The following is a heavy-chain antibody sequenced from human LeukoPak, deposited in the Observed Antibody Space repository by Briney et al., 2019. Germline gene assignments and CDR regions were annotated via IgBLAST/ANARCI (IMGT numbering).Heavy chain of an antibody. V-gene: IGHV4-4*07. Sequence: SETLSLTCTVSGGSIATYYWSWIRQPAGKGLEWIGRIYDSGSTQYNPSLRSRVTMSVDRSRNQFSLKLSSVTAADTALYFCARDIRNSGSYYSDYWGRGTLVTVSS. CDR1: GGSIATYY. CDR3: ARDIRNSGSYYSDY. J-gene: IGHJ4*02. D-gene: IGHD3-10*01. CDR2: IYDSGST.